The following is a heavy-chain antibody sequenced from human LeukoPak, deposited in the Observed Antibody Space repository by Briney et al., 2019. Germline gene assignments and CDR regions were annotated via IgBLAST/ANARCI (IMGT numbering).Heavy chain of an antibody. CDR2: IYGSTSA. V-gene: IGHV3-66*01. CDR3: ARLNFSDDY. D-gene: IGHD6-19*01. CDR1: GFTVSSKY. Sequence: GGSLRLSCAASGFTVSSKYINWVRQAPGKGLEWVSLIYGSTSADYADSVKGRFTISRDNSMNTVYLQMNSLRAEDTAIYYCARLNFSDDYWGQGTLVAVSS. J-gene: IGHJ4*02.